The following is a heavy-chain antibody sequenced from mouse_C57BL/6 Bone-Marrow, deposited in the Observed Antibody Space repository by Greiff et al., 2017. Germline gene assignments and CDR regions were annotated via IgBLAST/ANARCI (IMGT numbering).Heavy chain of an antibody. D-gene: IGHD2-5*01. CDR3: ARVYSNYASFFAY. Sequence: VKLQQPGAELVRPGSSVKLSCKASGYTFTSYWMDWVKQRTGQGLEWIGNIYPSDSETHYNQKFKDKATLTVDPSSSTAYMQLSSLTSEDSAVYYCARVYSNYASFFAYWGQGTLVTVSA. CDR1: GYTFTSYW. V-gene: IGHV1-61*01. J-gene: IGHJ3*01. CDR2: IYPSDSET.